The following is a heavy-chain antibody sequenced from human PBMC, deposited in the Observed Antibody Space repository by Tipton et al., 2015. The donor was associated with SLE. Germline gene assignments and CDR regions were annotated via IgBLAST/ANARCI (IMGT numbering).Heavy chain of an antibody. Sequence: GLVKPSETLSLTCTDSGDTVTSRNYYWGWVRQPPGEGLEWIANINYSGSIYYNPYLKSRVTISVDTSKRQFSLQLSSVTAADTAVYYCARVPALYYYYMDVWGKGTTVTVSS. CDR3: ARVPALYYYYMDV. CDR2: INYSGSI. CDR1: GDTVTSRNYY. D-gene: IGHD2-2*01. V-gene: IGHV4-39*02. J-gene: IGHJ6*03.